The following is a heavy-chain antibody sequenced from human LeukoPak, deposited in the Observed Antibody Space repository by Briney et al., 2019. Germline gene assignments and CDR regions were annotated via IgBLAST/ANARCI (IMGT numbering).Heavy chain of an antibody. V-gene: IGHV1-2*06. Sequence: ASVKVSCKASGYTFNGYYIHWVRQAPGQGLEWMGRINPNSGGTNFAQKFQGRVTMTRDTSINTAYMELSRLRSDDTAVYYCVKPHYDSGNFLDSFDNWGQGTLVTVSS. D-gene: IGHD3-10*01. CDR1: GYTFNGYY. J-gene: IGHJ4*02. CDR3: VKPHYDSGNFLDSFDN. CDR2: INPNSGGT.